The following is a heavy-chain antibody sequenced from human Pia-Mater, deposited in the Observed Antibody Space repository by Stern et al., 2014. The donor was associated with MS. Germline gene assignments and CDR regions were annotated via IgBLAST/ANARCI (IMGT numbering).Heavy chain of an antibody. CDR2: INPISAKS. D-gene: IGHD1-14*01. Sequence: VQLVQSGAEVKKPGSSVKVSCKASGGTFSRYAFSWVRQAPGKGLEWMGGINPISAKSNDAQKFGGRVNLIADESTRTAYMELSSLRSEDAALYYCASSHTAWDNPMNFYGMDVWGQGTTVTVSS. CDR3: ASSHTAWDNPMNFYGMDV. J-gene: IGHJ6*02. V-gene: IGHV1-69*01. CDR1: GGTFSRYA.